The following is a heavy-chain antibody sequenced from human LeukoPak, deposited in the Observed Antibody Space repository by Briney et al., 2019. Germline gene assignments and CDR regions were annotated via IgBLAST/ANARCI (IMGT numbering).Heavy chain of an antibody. CDR2: INHSGST. Sequence: PSETLSLTCAVSGGSFSPYYWSWIRQPPGNGLEWIGEINHSGSTNYNPSPKSRVTISVDTSKNQFSLKLSSVTAADTAVYYCARGGFYCGGDCYVDYWGQGTLVTVSS. CDR3: ARGGFYCGGDCYVDY. CDR1: GGSFSPYY. J-gene: IGHJ4*02. D-gene: IGHD2-21*02. V-gene: IGHV4-34*01.